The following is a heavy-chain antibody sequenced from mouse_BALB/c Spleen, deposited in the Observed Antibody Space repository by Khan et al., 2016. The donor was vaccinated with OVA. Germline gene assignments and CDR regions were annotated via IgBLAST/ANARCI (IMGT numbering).Heavy chain of an antibody. D-gene: IGHD1-1*01. Sequence: EVQLQESGPGLVKPSQSLSLTCTVTGYSITSDYAWNWIRQFPGNKLEWMGYISYSGSTSYNPSLKSRISITRDTSTNQFSLQLNSVTTEDTATYYCARQNYYGYAMVYWGQGTSVTVSS. CDR2: ISYSGST. CDR3: ARQNYYGYAMVY. V-gene: IGHV3-2*02. J-gene: IGHJ4*01. CDR1: GYSITSDYA.